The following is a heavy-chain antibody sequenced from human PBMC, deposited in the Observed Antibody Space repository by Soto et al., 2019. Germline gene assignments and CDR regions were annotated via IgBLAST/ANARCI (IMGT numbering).Heavy chain of an antibody. CDR1: GYTFTGYY. V-gene: IGHV1-2*02. CDR3: GYVGGYSTGDYSFDL. Sequence: ASVKVSCKASGYTFTGYYMHWVLQAPGQGLEWMGWINPDSGGTNYAQKFQGRVTMTTDRSTTTAYMELRNLESDDTALYYCGYVGGYSTGDYSFDLWGQGTPVTVSS. D-gene: IGHD5-18*01. J-gene: IGHJ4*02. CDR2: INPDSGGT.